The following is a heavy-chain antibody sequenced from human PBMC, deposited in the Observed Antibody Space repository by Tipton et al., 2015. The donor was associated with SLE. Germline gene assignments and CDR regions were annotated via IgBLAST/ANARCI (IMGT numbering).Heavy chain of an antibody. CDR1: GGSISSSN. V-gene: IGHV4-59*01. D-gene: IGHD6-19*01. Sequence: TLSLTCTVSGGSISSSNWSWIRQPPGKGLEWSGHIYTSGSTNYNTSRKSRVHISVDTSKNQFSLQLSSVTAAYTAVYYCARSMRVGSEDYWGQGTLVTVSS. CDR2: IYTSGST. CDR3: ARSMRVGSEDY. J-gene: IGHJ4*02.